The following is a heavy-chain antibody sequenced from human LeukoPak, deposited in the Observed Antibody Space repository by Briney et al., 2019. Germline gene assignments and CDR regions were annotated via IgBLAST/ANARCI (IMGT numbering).Heavy chain of an antibody. Sequence: PGGSLRLSCAASGFTFSSYGMHWVRQAPGKGLEWVAVISYDGSNKYYADSVKGRFTISRENSKNTLYLQMNSLRAADTAVYYCAKADGSGSHDYWGQGTLVTVSS. CDR2: ISYDGSNK. J-gene: IGHJ4*02. CDR3: AKADGSGSHDY. D-gene: IGHD3-10*01. V-gene: IGHV3-30*18. CDR1: GFTFSSYG.